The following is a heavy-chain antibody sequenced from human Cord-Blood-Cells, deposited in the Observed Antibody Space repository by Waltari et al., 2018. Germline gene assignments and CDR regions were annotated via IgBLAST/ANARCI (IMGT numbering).Heavy chain of an antibody. CDR3: ASCSSTSCYAFDI. D-gene: IGHD2-2*01. J-gene: IGHJ3*02. Sequence: QVQLQESGPGLVKPSETLSLTCTVSGGSVSSGSYYWSWIRQPPGKGLEWIGYIYYSGSTNDTPSLKSRVTISVDTSKNQFSLKLSSVTAADTAVYYCASCSSTSCYAFDIWGQGTMVTVSS. V-gene: IGHV4-61*01. CDR2: IYYSGST. CDR1: GGSVSSGSYY.